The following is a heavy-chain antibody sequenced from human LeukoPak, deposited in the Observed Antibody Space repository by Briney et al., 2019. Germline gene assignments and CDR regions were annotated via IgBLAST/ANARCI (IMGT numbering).Heavy chain of an antibody. CDR3: ARVGIVGATHTIFDY. Sequence: GSSVKVSCKASGGTFSSYAISWARQAPGQGLEWMGGIIPIFGTANYAQKFQGRVTITTDESTSTAYMELSSLRSEDTAVYYCARVGIVGATHTIFDYWGQGTLVTVSS. J-gene: IGHJ4*02. CDR2: IIPIFGTA. V-gene: IGHV1-69*05. CDR1: GGTFSSYA. D-gene: IGHD1-26*01.